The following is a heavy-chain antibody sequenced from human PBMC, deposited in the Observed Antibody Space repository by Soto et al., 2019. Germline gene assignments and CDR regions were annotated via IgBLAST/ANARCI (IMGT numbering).Heavy chain of an antibody. V-gene: IGHV5-51*01. CDR3: AIQHPLDSSAWYN. Sequence: GESLKISCKASGYSFTNYWIGWVRQMPGKGLEWMGTIYPGDSDTRYSPSFQGQVTFSVDKSINTAYLHWTSLKASDTAIYYCAIQHPLDSSAWYNWGQGTLVTVSS. J-gene: IGHJ4*02. CDR2: IYPGDSDT. CDR1: GYSFTNYW. D-gene: IGHD6-19*01.